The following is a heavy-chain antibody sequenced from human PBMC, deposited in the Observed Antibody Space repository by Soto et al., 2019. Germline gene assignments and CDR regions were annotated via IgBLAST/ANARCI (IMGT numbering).Heavy chain of an antibody. CDR1: GITLSRYA. J-gene: IGHJ5*02. V-gene: IGHV3-23*01. D-gene: IGHD6-19*01. CDR3: VKVYSSPSMFYFLP. CDR2: ISGSANGT. Sequence: EGQLLESGGGLVQPGKSLRLSCVASGITLSRYAMAWVRQAPGKGLEWVSVISGSANGTEYADSVKGRFTISRDNSMHTLYLQMDSLRVEDTAVYYCVKVYSSPSMFYFLPWAPETLVTVSS.